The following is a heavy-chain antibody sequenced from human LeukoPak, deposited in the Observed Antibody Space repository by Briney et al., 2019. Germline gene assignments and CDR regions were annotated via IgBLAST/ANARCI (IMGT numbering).Heavy chain of an antibody. CDR1: GGSFSGYY. Sequence: SETLSLTCAVYGGSFSGYYWSWIRQPPGKGLEWIGNIYHSRSTYYNPSLKSRVTMSADRSKNQFSLNLTSVTAADTAVYYCACRYSGYEWYYSDYWGQGTLVTVSS. V-gene: IGHV4-34*01. D-gene: IGHD5-12*01. CDR3: ACRYSGYEWYYSDY. CDR2: IYHSRST. J-gene: IGHJ4*02.